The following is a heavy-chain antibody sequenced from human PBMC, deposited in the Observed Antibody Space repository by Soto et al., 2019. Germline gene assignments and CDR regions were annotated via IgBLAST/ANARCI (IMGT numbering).Heavy chain of an antibody. J-gene: IGHJ4*02. D-gene: IGHD1-26*01. V-gene: IGHV4-30-4*01. CDR2: IYYSENT. CDR1: GFSISSGDYY. Sequence: PSETLSLTCTVSGFSISSGDYYWSWIRQTPGKGLEWIGYIYYSENTYYNPSLKSRVAISGDKSKNQFSLSLSSVTAADTAIYYCARVGWETGAFDDWGQGTLVTVSS. CDR3: ARVGWETGAFDD.